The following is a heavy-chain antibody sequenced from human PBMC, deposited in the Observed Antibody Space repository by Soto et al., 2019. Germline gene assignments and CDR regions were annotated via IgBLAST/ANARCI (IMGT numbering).Heavy chain of an antibody. Sequence: SGPTLVNPTQTLTLTCTFSGFSLSTSGVGVGWIRQPPGKALEWLALIYWDDDKRYSPSLKSRLTITKDASKNQVVLTMTNMDPVDTATYYCAHRRNTVTLLYYYYYYMDVWGKGTTVTVSS. J-gene: IGHJ6*03. CDR3: AHRRNTVTLLYYYYYYMDV. CDR2: IYWDDDK. CDR1: GFSLSTSGVG. V-gene: IGHV2-5*02. D-gene: IGHD4-17*01.